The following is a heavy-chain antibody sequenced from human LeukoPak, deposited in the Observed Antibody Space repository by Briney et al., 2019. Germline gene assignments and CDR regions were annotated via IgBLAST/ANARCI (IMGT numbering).Heavy chain of an antibody. CDR1: GFTFSSYE. V-gene: IGHV3-48*03. Sequence: GGSLRLPCAASGFTFSSYEMNWVRQAPGKGLEWVSYISSSGSTIYYADSVKGRFTISRDNAKNSLYLQMNSLGAEDTAVYYCAELGITMIGGVWGKGTTVTISS. CDR2: ISSSGSTI. D-gene: IGHD3-10*02. J-gene: IGHJ6*04. CDR3: AELGITMIGGV.